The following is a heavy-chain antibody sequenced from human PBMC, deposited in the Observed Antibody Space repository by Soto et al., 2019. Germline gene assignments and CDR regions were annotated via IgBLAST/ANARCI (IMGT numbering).Heavy chain of an antibody. CDR2: ISYDGSNK. J-gene: IGHJ6*02. Sequence: AGGSLRLSCTASGFTFSSYGMHWVRQAPGKGLEWVAVISYDGSNKYYADSVKGRFTISRDNSKNTLYLQMNSLRAEDTAVYYCAKEVRTYDFRRWYTHQYYYYGMDVWGQGTTVTVSS. D-gene: IGHD3-3*01. V-gene: IGHV3-30*18. CDR1: GFTFSSYG. CDR3: AKEVRTYDFRRWYTHQYYYYGMDV.